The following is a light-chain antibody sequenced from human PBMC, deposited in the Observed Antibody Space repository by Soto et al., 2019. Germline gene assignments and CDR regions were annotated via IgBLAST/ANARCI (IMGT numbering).Light chain of an antibody. CDR2: YDN. CDR1: NIGSKS. CDR3: QVWDTGSDHLV. V-gene: IGLV3-21*04. J-gene: IGLJ2*01. Sequence: SSELTQPPSVAVAPGETASITCGGNNIGSKSVHWYQQKPGQAPVLVIYYDNDRPSGIPERFSGSNSGNTATLTISRVEAGDEADYYGQVWDTGSDHLVFGGGTKLTVL.